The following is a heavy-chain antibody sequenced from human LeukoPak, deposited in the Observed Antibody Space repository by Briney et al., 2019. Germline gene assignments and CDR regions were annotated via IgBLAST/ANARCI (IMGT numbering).Heavy chain of an antibody. Sequence: GASLRISYKGSGSSFTSYWIGWVRPMPGKGLGRRGIIYPGDSDTRYSTSFQGQVTISADKSISTPYLQWSSLKASDTAMYYCARQGQLLWFGELYYYMDVWGKGTTVTVSS. D-gene: IGHD3-10*01. CDR2: IYPGDSDT. CDR1: GSSFTSYW. V-gene: IGHV5-51*01. CDR3: ARQGQLLWFGELYYYMDV. J-gene: IGHJ6*03.